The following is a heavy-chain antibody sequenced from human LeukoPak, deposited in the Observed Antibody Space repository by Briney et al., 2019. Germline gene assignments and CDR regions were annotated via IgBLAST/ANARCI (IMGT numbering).Heavy chain of an antibody. Sequence: PGGSLRLSCAASGFTFSSYGMHWVRQAPGKGLEWVAVIWYDGSNKYYADSVKGRFTISRDNSKNTLYVQMNSLRAEDTAVYYCARDPDYGGNSDYFDYWGQGTLVTVSS. CDR2: IWYDGSNK. D-gene: IGHD4-23*01. CDR3: ARDPDYGGNSDYFDY. V-gene: IGHV3-33*01. J-gene: IGHJ4*02. CDR1: GFTFSSYG.